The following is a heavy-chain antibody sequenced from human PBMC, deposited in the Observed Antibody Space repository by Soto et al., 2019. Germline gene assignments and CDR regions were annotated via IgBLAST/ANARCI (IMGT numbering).Heavy chain of an antibody. CDR2: IHPGDSDT. Sequence: PGESLKISCKGSGYSFTNYWIGWVRQMPGKGLEWMGIIHPGDSDTRYSPSFQGQVTISADKSIRVGYLQRSSLRASNTAMYYCLSRRYDHLTGYYDAHDYLGQGTLVTV. CDR1: GYSFTNYW. D-gene: IGHD3-9*01. V-gene: IGHV5-51*01. J-gene: IGHJ4*02. CDR3: LSRRYDHLTGYYDAHDY.